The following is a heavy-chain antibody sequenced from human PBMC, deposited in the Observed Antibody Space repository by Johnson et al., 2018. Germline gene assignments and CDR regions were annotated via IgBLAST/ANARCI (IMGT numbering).Heavy chain of an antibody. CDR2: IGSAGDT. D-gene: IGHD5-18*01. CDR3: ARDRRATAMGGDALDI. Sequence: EVQLVESGGGLVQPGGSLRLSCAASGFTFSSYDMHWVRQVTGKGLEWVSAIGSAGDTYYPGSVKGRFTISRENATNSLYLQMNSLRAGDTAVYYCARDRRATAMGGDALDIWGQGTMVTVSS. CDR1: GFTFSSYD. V-gene: IGHV3-13*01. J-gene: IGHJ3*02.